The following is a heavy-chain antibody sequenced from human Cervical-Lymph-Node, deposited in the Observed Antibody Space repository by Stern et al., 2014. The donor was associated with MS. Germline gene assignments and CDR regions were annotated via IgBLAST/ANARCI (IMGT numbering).Heavy chain of an antibody. CDR3: AREKYYYDSSGYYYYFDY. CDR2: ISAYNGNA. Sequence: VQLVQSGAEVKRPGASVKVSCKASGYTFTTYAVSWVRQAPGQGLEWMGWISAYNGNANYAQKLQGRVTMTTDTSTSTAYMELRSLRSDDTAVYYCAREKYYYDSSGYYYYFDYWGQGTLVTVSS. V-gene: IGHV1-18*01. CDR1: GYTFTTYA. D-gene: IGHD3-22*01. J-gene: IGHJ4*02.